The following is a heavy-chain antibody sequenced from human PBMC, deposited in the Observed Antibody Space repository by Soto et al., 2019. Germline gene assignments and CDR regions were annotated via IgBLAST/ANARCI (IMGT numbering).Heavy chain of an antibody. D-gene: IGHD2-2*01. Sequence: QVQLVQSGAEVKKPGSSVKVSFKASGGTFSSYAISWVRQAPGQGLEWMGGIIPIFGTANYAQKFQGSVTITADESPSTAYMELSSLRSEDTAVYYCARHVPAAGYYYGMDVWGQGTTVTVSS. CDR2: IIPIFGTA. CDR1: GGTFSSYA. J-gene: IGHJ6*02. V-gene: IGHV1-69*12. CDR3: ARHVPAAGYYYGMDV.